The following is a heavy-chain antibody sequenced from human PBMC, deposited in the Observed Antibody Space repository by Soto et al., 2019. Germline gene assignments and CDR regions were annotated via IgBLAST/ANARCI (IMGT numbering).Heavy chain of an antibody. Sequence: QVQLVQSGAEVKKPGSSVKVSCKASGGTFSSYAISWVRQAPGQGLEWMGGLIPIFGTANYAQKFQGRVKISADEYTSTAHMELSSMRSEDTAVYYCARDFSGNIVVVPAATFYYYYGMDVWGKGTTVTVSS. CDR3: ARDFSGNIVVVPAATFYYYYGMDV. CDR1: GGTFSSYA. D-gene: IGHD2-2*01. J-gene: IGHJ6*04. V-gene: IGHV1-69*01. CDR2: LIPIFGTA.